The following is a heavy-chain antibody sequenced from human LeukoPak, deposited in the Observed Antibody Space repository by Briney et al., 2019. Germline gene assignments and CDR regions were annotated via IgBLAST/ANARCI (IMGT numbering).Heavy chain of an antibody. J-gene: IGHJ4*02. D-gene: IGHD1-14*01. CDR3: VGTGPLSSNARDFNY. V-gene: IGHV3-33*02. Sequence: GGSLRLSCVASGFPFSSYGMHWVRQAPGKGLEWVAGIWSVGGAEYYADSAKGRFTIFRDNSKNMMFLQMNSLRAEDTAVYSCVGTGPLSSNARDFNYWGQGALVTVSS. CDR1: GFPFSSYG. CDR2: IWSVGGAE.